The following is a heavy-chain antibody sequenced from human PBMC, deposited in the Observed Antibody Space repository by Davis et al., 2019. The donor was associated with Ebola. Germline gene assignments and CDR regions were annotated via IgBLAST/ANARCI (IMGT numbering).Heavy chain of an antibody. CDR1: GFTFSSYG. CDR3: AKDMGVGATTSHFDY. J-gene: IGHJ4*02. V-gene: IGHV3-33*06. CDR2: IWYDGSNK. Sequence: PGGSLRLSCAASGFTFSSYGMHWVRQAPGKGLEWVAVIWYDGSNKYYADSVKGRFTISRDNSKNTLYLQMNSLRAEDTAVYYCAKDMGVGATTSHFDYWGQGTLVTVSS. D-gene: IGHD1-26*01.